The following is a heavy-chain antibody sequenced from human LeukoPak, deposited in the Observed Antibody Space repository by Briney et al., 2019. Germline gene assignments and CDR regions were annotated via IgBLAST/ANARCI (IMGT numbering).Heavy chain of an antibody. CDR1: GGSISSYY. CDR2: IYYSGST. D-gene: IGHD3-22*01. J-gene: IGHJ5*02. Sequence: KPSETLSLTCTVSGGSISSYYWSWIRQPPGKGLEWIGYIYYSGSTNYNPSLKSRVPISVDTSKNPFTLKLSSVTAADTAVYYCARETPPVTMIVVVMGGWFDPWGQGTLVTVSS. CDR3: ARETPPVTMIVVVMGGWFDP. V-gene: IGHV4-59*12.